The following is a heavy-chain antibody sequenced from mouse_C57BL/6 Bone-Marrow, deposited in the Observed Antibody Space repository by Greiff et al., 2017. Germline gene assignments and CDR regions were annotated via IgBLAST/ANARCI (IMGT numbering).Heavy chain of an antibody. CDR3: ARGGNYHYYAMDY. CDR2: IYPGSGNT. D-gene: IGHD2-1*01. CDR1: GYTFTDYY. J-gene: IGHJ4*01. V-gene: IGHV1-76*01. Sequence: VQLQQSGAELVRPGASVKLSCKASGYTFTDYYINWVKQRPGQGLEWIARIYPGSGNTYYNEKFKGKATLTAEKSSSTAYMQLSSLTSEDSAVYFCARGGNYHYYAMDYWGQGTSVTVSS.